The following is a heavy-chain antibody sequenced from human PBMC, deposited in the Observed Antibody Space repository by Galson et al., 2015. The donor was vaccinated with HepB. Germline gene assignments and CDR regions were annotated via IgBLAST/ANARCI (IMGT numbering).Heavy chain of an antibody. CDR1: GFTFSSYA. CDR2: ISYDGSNK. Sequence: SLRLSCAASGFTFSSYAMHWVRQAPGKGLEWVAVISYDGSNKYYADSVKGRFTISRDNSMNTLYLQMNSLRAEDTAVYYCARVKTGLVATPGDYWGQGTLVTVSS. J-gene: IGHJ4*02. CDR3: ARVKTGLVATPGDY. D-gene: IGHD5-12*01. V-gene: IGHV3-30*04.